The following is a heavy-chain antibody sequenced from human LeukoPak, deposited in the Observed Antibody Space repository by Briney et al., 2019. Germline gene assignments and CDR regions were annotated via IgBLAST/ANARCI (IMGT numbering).Heavy chain of an antibody. CDR3: ARGHSGSYSDY. J-gene: IGHJ4*02. CDR1: GYTFTGSY. Sequence: ASVKVSCKASGYTFTGSYVDWVRQAPGQGLEWMGRINPNSGGTNSAQKFQGRVTMTRDTSITTAYMELSRLRSDDAAVYYCARGHSGSYSDYWGQGTLVTVSS. D-gene: IGHD1-26*01. V-gene: IGHV1-2*06. CDR2: INPNSGGT.